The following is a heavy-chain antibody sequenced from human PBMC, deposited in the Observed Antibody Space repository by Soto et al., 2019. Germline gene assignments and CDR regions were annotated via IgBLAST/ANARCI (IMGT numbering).Heavy chain of an antibody. D-gene: IGHD2-21*02. V-gene: IGHV1-69*13. J-gene: IGHJ6*02. CDR2: IIPIFGTA. Sequence: ASVKVSCKASGGTFSSYAISWVRQAPGQGLEWMGGIIPIFGTANYAQKFQGRVTITADESTSTAYMELSSLRSEDTAVYYCARDESVVTAIVNYYYYGMDVWGQGITVTVSS. CDR3: ARDESVVTAIVNYYYYGMDV. CDR1: GGTFSSYA.